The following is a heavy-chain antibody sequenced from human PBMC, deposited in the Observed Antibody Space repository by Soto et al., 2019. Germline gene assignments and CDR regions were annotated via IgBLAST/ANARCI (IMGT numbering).Heavy chain of an antibody. Sequence: ASVKVSCKASGYTFTGYYMHWVRQAPGQGLQWMGWINPNSGGTNYAQKFQGWVTMTRDTSISTAYMELSRLRSDDTAVYYCATSSQRNRAAVAGLFWYYGMDVWGQGTTVTVSS. D-gene: IGHD6-19*01. V-gene: IGHV1-2*04. CDR2: INPNSGGT. CDR3: ATSSQRNRAAVAGLFWYYGMDV. CDR1: GYTFTGYY. J-gene: IGHJ6*02.